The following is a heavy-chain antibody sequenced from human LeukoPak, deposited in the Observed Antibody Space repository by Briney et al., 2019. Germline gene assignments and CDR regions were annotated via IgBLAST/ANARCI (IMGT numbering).Heavy chain of an antibody. CDR1: GYTLTGLS. D-gene: IGHD6-13*01. V-gene: IGHV1-24*01. Sequence: ASVTVSCKVSGYTLTGLSMHWVRQPPGKGLEWMGGFDPEDGETIYAQKFQGRVTMTEDTSTDTAYMELSSLRSEDTAVYYCATRTISSWSYYYGMDVWGQGTTVTVSS. CDR2: FDPEDGET. CDR3: ATRTISSWSYYYGMDV. J-gene: IGHJ6*02.